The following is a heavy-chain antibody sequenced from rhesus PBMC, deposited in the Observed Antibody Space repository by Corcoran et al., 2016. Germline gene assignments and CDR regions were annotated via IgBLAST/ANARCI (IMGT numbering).Heavy chain of an antibody. CDR3: TRSDYSSGWTVFDY. V-gene: IGHV1-180*01. J-gene: IGHJ4*01. Sequence: QVQLVQSGSEIKQPGASVKLSCKASGYTFTSYYMHWVSKAPGPGLEWIGLTSPNNGNKGYAQNYQGRVTITTDTSTSTGYMELSSLRSEDTAVYYCTRSDYSSGWTVFDYWGQGVLVTVSS. CDR2: TSPNNGNK. D-gene: IGHD6-31*01. CDR1: GYTFTSYY.